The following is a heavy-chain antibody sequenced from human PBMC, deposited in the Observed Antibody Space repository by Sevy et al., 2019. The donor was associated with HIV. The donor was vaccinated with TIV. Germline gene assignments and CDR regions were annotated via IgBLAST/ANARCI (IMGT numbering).Heavy chain of an antibody. J-gene: IGHJ3*02. CDR1: GFTFSSYS. D-gene: IGHD3-3*02. CDR3: ARENTFLEWLLYPTDAFDI. Sequence: GGCLRLSCAASGFTFSSYSMNCVRQAPGKGLEWISYISSSSSTIYYADSVKGRFTISRDNAKDSLYLQMKSLRAEDTAAYYCARENTFLEWLLYPTDAFDIWGQGTVVIVSS. V-gene: IGHV3-48*01. CDR2: ISSSSSTI.